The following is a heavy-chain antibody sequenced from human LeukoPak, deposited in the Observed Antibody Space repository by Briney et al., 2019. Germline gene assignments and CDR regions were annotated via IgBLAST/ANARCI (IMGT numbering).Heavy chain of an antibody. J-gene: IGHJ3*02. CDR3: ARSVGATTQVVRAFDI. CDR2: ISYDGSNK. V-gene: IGHV3-30*04. CDR1: GFTFSSYA. D-gene: IGHD1-26*01. Sequence: PGGSLRLSCAASGFTFSSYAMHWVRQAPGKGLEWVAVISYDGSNKYYADSVKGRFTISRDNSKNTLYLQMNSLRAEDTAVYYCARSVGATTQVVRAFDIWGQGTMVTVSS.